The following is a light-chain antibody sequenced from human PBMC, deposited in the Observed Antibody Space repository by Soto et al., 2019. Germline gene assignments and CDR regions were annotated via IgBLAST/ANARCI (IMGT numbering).Light chain of an antibody. CDR2: DAS. V-gene: IGKV3-11*01. CDR3: QQRSNWPPIFT. Sequence: EIVLTQSPATLSLSPGERATLSCRASQSVSSYLAWYQQNPGQAPRLLIYDASNRATGIPARFSGSGSGTDFTLTISGLEPEDFAVYYCQQRSNWPPIFTFGSGTKVDIK. J-gene: IGKJ3*01. CDR1: QSVSSY.